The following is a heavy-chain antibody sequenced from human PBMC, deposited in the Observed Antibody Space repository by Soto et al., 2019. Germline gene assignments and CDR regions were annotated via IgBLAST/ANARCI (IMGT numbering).Heavy chain of an antibody. CDR1: GGTFSSYA. V-gene: IGHV1-69*19. Sequence: QVQLVQSGAEVKKPGSSVKVSCKASGGTFSSYAISWVRQAPGQGLEWMGGIIPIFGTANYAQKFQGRVTITADESTSTAYMDLSSLRSEDTAVYYCARGRSDFWSGYYSYYGMDVWGQWTTVTVSS. CDR2: IIPIFGTA. J-gene: IGHJ6*02. D-gene: IGHD3-3*01. CDR3: ARGRSDFWSGYYSYYGMDV.